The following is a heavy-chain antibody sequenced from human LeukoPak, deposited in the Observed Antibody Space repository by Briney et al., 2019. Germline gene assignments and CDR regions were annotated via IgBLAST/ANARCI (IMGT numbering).Heavy chain of an antibody. J-gene: IGHJ4*02. D-gene: IGHD6-19*01. CDR1: GFTFGSYS. CDR2: VSTSGSYI. Sequence: VKPGGSLRLACAVSGFTFGSYSMNWVRQAPGKGLEWVSFVSTSGSYIYYADSVKGRFTISRDNAKNPLYLQMNSLRAEDTAVYYCASQTPRRLPIAVADYFDYWGQGTLVTVSS. V-gene: IGHV3-21*01. CDR3: ASQTPRRLPIAVADYFDY.